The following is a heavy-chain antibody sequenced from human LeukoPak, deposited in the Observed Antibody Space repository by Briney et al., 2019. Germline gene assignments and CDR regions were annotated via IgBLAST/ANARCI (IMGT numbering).Heavy chain of an antibody. V-gene: IGHV3-74*01. D-gene: IGHD1-26*01. CDR1: GFTFSSSW. CDR2: ICSDGSST. J-gene: IGHJ4*02. CDR3: ARGGPYSASDY. Sequence: GGSLRLSCAASGFTFSSSWMHWVRQAPGKGLVWVSRICSDGSSTSYADSVKGRSTISRDNAKNTLHLQMNTLREEDTAVYYCARGGPYSASDYWGQGTLVTVSS.